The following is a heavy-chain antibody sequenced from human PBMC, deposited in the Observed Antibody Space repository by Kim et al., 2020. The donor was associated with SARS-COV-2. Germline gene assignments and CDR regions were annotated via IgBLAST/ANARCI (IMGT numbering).Heavy chain of an antibody. Sequence: GESLKISCKGSGYSFTSYWIGWVRQMPGKGLEWMGIIYPGDSDTRYSPSFQGQVTISADKSISTAYLQWSSLKASDTAMYYCARHLEAGSSWHGDAFDIWGQGTMVTVSS. CDR1: GYSFTSYW. V-gene: IGHV5-51*01. D-gene: IGHD6-13*01. CDR2: IYPGDSDT. J-gene: IGHJ3*02. CDR3: ARHLEAGSSWHGDAFDI.